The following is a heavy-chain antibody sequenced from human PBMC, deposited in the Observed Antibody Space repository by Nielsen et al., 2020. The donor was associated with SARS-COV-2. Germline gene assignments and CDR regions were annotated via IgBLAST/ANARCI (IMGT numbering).Heavy chain of an antibody. CDR1: GFDFSDFG. CDR2: MSSDGRNE. Sequence: GESLKISCAVSGFDFSDFGIHWVRQAPGKGLEWVAVMSSDGRNELYADSVRGRFSISRDNSKNTIFLQVDSLRSDDSAVYYCAKGGVRGDGFYLHTDVWGKGTTVTVSS. J-gene: IGHJ6*03. CDR3: AKGGVRGDGFYLHTDV. V-gene: IGHV3-30*18. D-gene: IGHD5-24*01.